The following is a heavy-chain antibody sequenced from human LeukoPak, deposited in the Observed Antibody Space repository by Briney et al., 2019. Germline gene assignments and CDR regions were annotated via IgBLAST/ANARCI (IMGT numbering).Heavy chain of an antibody. D-gene: IGHD6-13*01. CDR3: ARDHRGIAAAVEYFDY. CDR2: ISYDGSNK. V-gene: IGHV3-30-3*01. CDR1: GFTFSSYA. J-gene: IGHJ4*02. Sequence: PGGSLRLSCAASGFTFSSYAVHWVRQALGKGLEWVAVISYDGSNKYYADSVKGRFPISRDNSKNTLFLQMNSLRAEDTAVYYCARDHRGIAAAVEYFDYWGQGTLVTVSS.